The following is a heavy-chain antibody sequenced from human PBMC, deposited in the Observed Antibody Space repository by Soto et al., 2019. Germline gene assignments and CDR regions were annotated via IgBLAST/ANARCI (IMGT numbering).Heavy chain of an antibody. CDR1: GYTFSNYG. CDR2: ISAYNGNT. Sequence: QVQLVQSGAEVKKPGASVKVSCKASGYTFSNYGFTWVRQAPGQGLEWMGWISAYNGNTNYAQNLQGRVTMTTDTSTSTAYMGLRSLRSDDTAVYYCARDLYYYGSGTYSGGHWGQGTLVTVSS. V-gene: IGHV1-18*01. J-gene: IGHJ4*02. CDR3: ARDLYYYGSGTYSGGH. D-gene: IGHD3-10*01.